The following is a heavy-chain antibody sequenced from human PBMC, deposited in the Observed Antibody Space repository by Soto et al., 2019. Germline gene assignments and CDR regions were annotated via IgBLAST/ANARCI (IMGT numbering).Heavy chain of an antibody. Sequence: EVQLVESGGGLVQPGGSLRLSCAASGFTFSSYWMSWVRQAPGKGLEWVANIKQDGSEKDYVDSVKGRFTISRDNAKNSLYLQMNSLRAEDTAVYYCARDSSDYSGRYHLDCWGQGTLVTVSS. D-gene: IGHD1-26*01. V-gene: IGHV3-7*05. CDR3: ARDSSDYSGRYHLDC. J-gene: IGHJ4*02. CDR2: IKQDGSEK. CDR1: GFTFSSYW.